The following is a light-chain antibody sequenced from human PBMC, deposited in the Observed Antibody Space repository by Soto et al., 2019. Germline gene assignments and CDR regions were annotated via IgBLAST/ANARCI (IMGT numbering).Light chain of an antibody. V-gene: IGLV2-14*01. CDR3: SSHTSGSTRV. J-gene: IGLJ1*01. CDR2: EVT. CDR1: SSDVGGYDY. Sequence: QSALTQPASVSGSPGQSIAISCTGTSSDVGGYDYVSWYQQQPDKAPKLMIYEVTQRHSGVSNRFSGSKSGNTASLTISGLQAEDEADYYCSSHTSGSTRVFGTGTKLTVL.